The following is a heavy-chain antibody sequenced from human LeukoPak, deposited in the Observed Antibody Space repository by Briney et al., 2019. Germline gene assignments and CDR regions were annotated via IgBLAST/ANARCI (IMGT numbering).Heavy chain of an antibody. CDR1: GFTFDDYG. CDR3: ARKVEQWLVGAWVRYYYYMDV. D-gene: IGHD6-19*01. J-gene: IGHJ6*03. CDR2: INWNGGST. V-gene: IGHV3-20*04. Sequence: PGGSLRLSCAASGFTFDDYGMSWVRQAPGKGLEWVSGINWNGGSTGYADSVKGRFTISRDNAKNSLYLQMNSLRAEDTALYYCARKVEQWLVGAWVRYYYYMDVWGKGTTVTVSS.